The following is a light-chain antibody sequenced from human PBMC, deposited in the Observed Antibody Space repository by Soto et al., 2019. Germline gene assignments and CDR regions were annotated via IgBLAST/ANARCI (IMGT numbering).Light chain of an antibody. CDR3: QQYLSIPRT. CDR2: WAS. Sequence: DVVMTQSPDSLAVSLGERATINCKSSQSLLYSSNSKNYLAWYQRKPGQPPKLLIYWASTRESGVPDRFSGSGSGTDFTLPISSLQAEDVAVYYCQQYLSIPRTFGQGTKVEIK. V-gene: IGKV4-1*01. J-gene: IGKJ1*01. CDR1: QSLLYSSNSKNY.